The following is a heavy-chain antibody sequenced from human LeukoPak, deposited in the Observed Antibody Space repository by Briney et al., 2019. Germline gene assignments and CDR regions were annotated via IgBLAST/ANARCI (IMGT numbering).Heavy chain of an antibody. Sequence: GGSLRLSCAASGFTFSDYWMHWVRQAPGKGLVWVSRINTDGSSTNYADSVKGRFTISRDNAKNSLYLQMNNLRAEDTAVYYCARAGHTIDWYRGGVDYWGQGTLVTVSS. D-gene: IGHD3-9*01. V-gene: IGHV3-74*01. CDR1: GFTFSDYW. CDR2: INTDGSST. CDR3: ARAGHTIDWYRGGVDY. J-gene: IGHJ4*02.